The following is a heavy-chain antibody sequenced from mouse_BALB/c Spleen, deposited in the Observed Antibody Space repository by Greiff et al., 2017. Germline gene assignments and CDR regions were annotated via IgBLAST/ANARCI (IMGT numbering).Heavy chain of an antibody. D-gene: IGHD1-1*01. Sequence: QVQLQQSGAELVKPGASVKLSCKASGYTFTSYYMYWVKQRPGQGLEWIGEINPSNGGTNFNEKFKSKATLTVDKSSSTAYMQLSSLTSEDSAVYYCTRRYYGSSYYFDYWGQGTTLTVSS. CDR1: GYTFTSYY. CDR3: TRRYYGSSYYFDY. CDR2: INPSNGGT. J-gene: IGHJ2*01. V-gene: IGHV1S81*02.